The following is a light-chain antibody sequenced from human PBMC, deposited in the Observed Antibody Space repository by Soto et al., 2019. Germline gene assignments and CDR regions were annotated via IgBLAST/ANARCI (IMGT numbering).Light chain of an antibody. CDR2: EVS. CDR3: CSYAGSGIVI. V-gene: IGLV2-23*02. J-gene: IGLJ2*01. Sequence: QSALTQPASVSGSPEQSITISCTGTSSDVGSYNLVSWYQQHPGKVPKLMIYEVSKRPSGVSNRFSGSKFGNTASVTISGLQAEDEADYYCCSYAGSGIVIFGGGTKLTVL. CDR1: SSDVGSYNL.